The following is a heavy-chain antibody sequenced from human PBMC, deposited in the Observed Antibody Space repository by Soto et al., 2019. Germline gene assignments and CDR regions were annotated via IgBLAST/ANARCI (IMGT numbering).Heavy chain of an antibody. D-gene: IGHD3-9*01. Sequence: GASVKVSCKASGYTFTSYGISWVRKAPGQGLEWMGWISAYNGNTNYAQKLQGRVTMTTDTSTSTAYMELRSLRSDDTAVYYCARVVPHDILGRFDPWGQGTLVTVSS. V-gene: IGHV1-18*04. CDR3: ARVVPHDILGRFDP. CDR2: ISAYNGNT. CDR1: GYTFTSYG. J-gene: IGHJ5*02.